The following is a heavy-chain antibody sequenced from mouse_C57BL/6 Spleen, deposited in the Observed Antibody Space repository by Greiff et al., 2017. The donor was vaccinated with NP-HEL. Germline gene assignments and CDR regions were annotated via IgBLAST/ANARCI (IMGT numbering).Heavy chain of an antibody. CDR2: IDPSDSYT. CDR1: GYTFTSYW. Sequence: QVQLQQPGAELVMPGASVKLSCKASGYTFTSYWMHWVKQRPGQGLEWIGEIDPSDSYTNYNQKFKGKSTLTVDKSSSTAYMQLSSLTSEDSAVYYCARGGLTGTGYYFDYWGQGTTLTVSS. CDR3: ARGGLTGTGYYFDY. D-gene: IGHD4-1*01. V-gene: IGHV1-69*01. J-gene: IGHJ2*01.